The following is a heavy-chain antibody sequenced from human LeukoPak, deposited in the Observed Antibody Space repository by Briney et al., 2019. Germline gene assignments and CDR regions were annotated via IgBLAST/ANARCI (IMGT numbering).Heavy chain of an antibody. D-gene: IGHD7-27*01. V-gene: IGHV3-64*02. Sequence: PGGSLRLSCAASGFIFSNYPMRWVRQAPGKGLEYVSAISNNGGNTYYADSVKGRFTISRDNYKNTLYLQMGSLRAEDMAVYYCARVGDWGSPLYYSDFWGQGTLVTVSS. J-gene: IGHJ4*02. CDR1: GFIFSNYP. CDR2: ISNNGGNT. CDR3: ARVGDWGSPLYYSDF.